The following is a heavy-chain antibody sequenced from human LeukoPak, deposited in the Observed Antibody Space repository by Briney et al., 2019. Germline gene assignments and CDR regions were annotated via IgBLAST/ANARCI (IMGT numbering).Heavy chain of an antibody. CDR2: INHSGST. D-gene: IGHD2-15*01. J-gene: IGHJ4*02. CDR3: AREGVVGAYGHFDY. CDR1: GGSFSGYY. V-gene: IGHV4-34*01. Sequence: PSETLSLTCAVYGGSFSGYYWSWIRQPPGKGLEWIGEINHSGSTNYNPSLKSRVTILVDTSRNQFSLKLSSVTAADTAVYYCAREGVVGAYGHFDYWGQGTLVTVSS.